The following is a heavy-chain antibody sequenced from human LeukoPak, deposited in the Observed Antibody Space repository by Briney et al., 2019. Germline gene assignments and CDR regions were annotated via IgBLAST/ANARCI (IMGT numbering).Heavy chain of an antibody. CDR1: GFTFSTYW. CDR2: MNEDGSEK. J-gene: IGHJ4*02. Sequence: GGSLRLSCVASGFTFSTYWMSWVRQAPGKGLEWVANMNEDGSEKYYVDSVKGRFTISRDNAKNSLYLQMNSLRAEDTAVYYCARGVYQLDYWGQGTLVTVSS. CDR3: ARGVYQLDY. V-gene: IGHV3-7*01. D-gene: IGHD2-2*02.